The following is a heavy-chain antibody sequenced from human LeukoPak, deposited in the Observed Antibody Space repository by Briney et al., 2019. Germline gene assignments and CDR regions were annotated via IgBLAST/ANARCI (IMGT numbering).Heavy chain of an antibody. CDR3: TTAYYDFWSGYYRFDY. D-gene: IGHD3-3*01. Sequence: GGSLRLSCAASGFTFSNAWMSWVRQAPGKGLEWVGRIISKTDGGTTDYAAPVKGRFTISRDDSKNTLYLQMNSLKTEDTAVYYCTTAYYDFWSGYYRFDYWGQGTLVTVSS. CDR1: GFTFSNAW. J-gene: IGHJ4*02. V-gene: IGHV3-15*01. CDR2: IISKTDGGTT.